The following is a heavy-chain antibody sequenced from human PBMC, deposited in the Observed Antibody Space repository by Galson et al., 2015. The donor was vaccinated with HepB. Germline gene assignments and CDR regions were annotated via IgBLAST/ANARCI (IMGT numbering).Heavy chain of an antibody. CDR1: GLSISTSGLS. J-gene: IGHJ4*02. CDR3: ARSDYSGYFDY. D-gene: IGHD3-10*01. Sequence: PALVTPTQTLTLTCTFFGLSISTSGLSVSWIRQPPGKALELAERIDSEEDQYYRTSLQTRLTISKDTSTDQVGLKMANMDHVDTATYYCARSDYSGYFDYWGQGTLVTVSS. V-gene: IGHV2-70*11. CDR2: IDSEEDQ.